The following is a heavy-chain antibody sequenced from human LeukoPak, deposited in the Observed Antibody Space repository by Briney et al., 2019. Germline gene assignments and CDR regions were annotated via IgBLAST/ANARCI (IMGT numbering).Heavy chain of an antibody. CDR3: ARARGYSGYESKWYYYGMDV. Sequence: EGSLRLSCAASGFTVSSNYMSWVRQAPGKGLEWVSVIYSGGSTYYADSVKGRFTISRDNSKNTLYVQMNSLRAEDTAVYYCARARGYSGYESKWYYYGMDVWGQGTTVTVSS. CDR2: IYSGGST. V-gene: IGHV3-53*01. J-gene: IGHJ6*02. D-gene: IGHD5-12*01. CDR1: GFTVSSNY.